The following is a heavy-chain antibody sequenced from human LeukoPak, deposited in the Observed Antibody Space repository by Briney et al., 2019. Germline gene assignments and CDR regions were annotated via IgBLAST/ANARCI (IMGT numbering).Heavy chain of an antibody. D-gene: IGHD3-22*01. J-gene: IGHJ3*02. Sequence: SVKVSCKASGGTFSNYAFTWVRQAPGQGLDWMGGILPIFGTTNYAHKLKGRDTIIAQTLQGRLTLTADESTSTAYMELSSLRSEDTAVYYCARNLITMTTGGAFDIWGQGTMVTVSS. CDR2: ILPIFGTT. CDR1: GGTFSNYA. V-gene: IGHV1-69*01. CDR3: ARNLITMTTGGAFDI.